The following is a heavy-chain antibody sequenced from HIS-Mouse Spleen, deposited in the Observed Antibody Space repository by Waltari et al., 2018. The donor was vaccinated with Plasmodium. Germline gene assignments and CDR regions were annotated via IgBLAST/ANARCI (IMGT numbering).Heavy chain of an antibody. V-gene: IGHV4-59*01. CDR3: AREVNSGTFDY. D-gene: IGHD1-26*01. CDR1: GGSISSYY. J-gene: IGHJ4*02. Sequence: QVQLQESGPGLVKPSETLSLTCTVPGGSISSYYWNWIRQPPGKGLEWIGYIYYSGSTIYNPSLKSRVTISVDTSKNQFSPKLSSVTAADTAVYYCAREVNSGTFDYWGQGTLVTVSS. CDR2: IYYSGST.